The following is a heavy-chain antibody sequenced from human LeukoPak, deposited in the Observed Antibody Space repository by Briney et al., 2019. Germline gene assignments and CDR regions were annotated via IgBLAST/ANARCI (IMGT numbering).Heavy chain of an antibody. CDR1: GFTFSSYG. V-gene: IGHV3-21*01. J-gene: IGHJ4*02. CDR2: ISSSSSYI. Sequence: PGGTLRLSCAASGFTFSSYGMSWVRQAPGKGLEWVSSISSSSSYIYYADSVKGRFTISRDNAKNSLYLQMNSLRAEDTAVYYCARDREGYFDYWGQGTLVTVSS. CDR3: ARDREGYFDY.